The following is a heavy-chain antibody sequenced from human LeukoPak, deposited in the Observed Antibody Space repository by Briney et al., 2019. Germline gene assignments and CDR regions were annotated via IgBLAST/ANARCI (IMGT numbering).Heavy chain of an antibody. V-gene: IGHV3-49*04. CDR1: GFTFGDYA. CDR2: IRSKAYGGTT. J-gene: IGHJ4*02. D-gene: IGHD5-18*01. Sequence: QPGRSLRLSSTASGFTFGDYAMSWVRQAPGKGLEWVGFIRSKAYGGTTEYAASVKGRFTISRDDSKSIAYLQMNSLKTEDTAVYYCTRHSYGRRSFDYWGQGTLVTVSS. CDR3: TRHSYGRRSFDY.